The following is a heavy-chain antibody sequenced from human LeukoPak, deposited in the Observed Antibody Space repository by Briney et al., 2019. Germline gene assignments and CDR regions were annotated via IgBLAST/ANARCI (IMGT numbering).Heavy chain of an antibody. J-gene: IGHJ6*02. CDR2: MNHTVST. CDR1: GGAFTGDD. D-gene: IGHD3-16*01. Sequence: SETLCLSCAVSGGAFTGDDWSSSRQPPGQGLGWCGEMNHTVSTNYNPSPKSRVTISVDTSKNQFSLKLSSVTAADTAVYYCARAPRGAGATKHYGMDVWGQGTTVTVSS. CDR3: ARAPRGAGATKHYGMDV. V-gene: IGHV4-34*01.